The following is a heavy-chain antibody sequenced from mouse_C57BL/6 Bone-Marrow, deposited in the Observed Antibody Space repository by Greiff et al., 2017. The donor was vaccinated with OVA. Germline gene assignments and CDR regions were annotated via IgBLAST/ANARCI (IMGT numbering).Heavy chain of an antibody. V-gene: IGHV5-12*01. Sequence: EVKLMESGGGLVQPGGSLKLSCAASGFTFSDYYMYWVRQTPEKRLEWVAYISNGGGSTYYPDTVKGRFTISRDNAKNTLYLQMSRLKSEDTAMYYCARLIYDGYFHWYFDVWGTGTTVTVSS. CDR3: ARLIYDGYFHWYFDV. CDR1: GFTFSDYY. D-gene: IGHD2-3*01. CDR2: ISNGGGST. J-gene: IGHJ1*03.